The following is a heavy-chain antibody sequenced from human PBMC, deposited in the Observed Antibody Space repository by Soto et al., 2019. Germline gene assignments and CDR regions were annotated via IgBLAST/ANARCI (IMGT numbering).Heavy chain of an antibody. Sequence: ASVKVSCKASGYTFTGYYMHWVRQAPGQGLEWMGWINPNSGGTNYAQKFQGRVTMTRDTSISTAYMELSRLRSDDTAVYYHAGVPAAIPYYYGMDVWGQGTTVTVSS. J-gene: IGHJ6*02. CDR3: AGVPAAIPYYYGMDV. V-gene: IGHV1-2*02. CDR1: GYTFTGYY. CDR2: INPNSGGT. D-gene: IGHD2-2*02.